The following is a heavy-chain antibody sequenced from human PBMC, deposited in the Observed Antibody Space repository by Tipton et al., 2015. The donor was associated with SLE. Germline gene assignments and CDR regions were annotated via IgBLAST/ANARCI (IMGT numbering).Heavy chain of an antibody. D-gene: IGHD2-21*02. Sequence: TLSLTCSVSGGSISSNYWIWIRQPPGKGLEWIGYVSYGGGTNYNPSLKSRVTMSVDTAKNQFSLKVTSVTAADTAVYYCARGMVTWRGAIVGVVVWGQGTTVIVSS. CDR1: GGSISSNY. V-gene: IGHV4-59*08. CDR3: ARGMVTWRGAIVGVVV. CDR2: VSYGGGT. J-gene: IGHJ6*02.